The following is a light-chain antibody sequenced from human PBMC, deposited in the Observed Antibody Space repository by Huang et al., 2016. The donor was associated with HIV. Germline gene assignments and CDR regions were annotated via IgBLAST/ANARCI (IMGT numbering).Light chain of an antibody. J-gene: IGKJ5*01. CDR2: GAS. Sequence: EIVMTQSPATLSVSPGERATLSCRASQSVSNTLAWYQQKPGQSPRLLIYGASTRATGIPARVSGSGSGTEFTLTISSLQSEDVAVYYCQQYNNWPITFGQGTRLEI. CDR3: QQYNNWPIT. CDR1: QSVSNT. V-gene: IGKV3-15*01.